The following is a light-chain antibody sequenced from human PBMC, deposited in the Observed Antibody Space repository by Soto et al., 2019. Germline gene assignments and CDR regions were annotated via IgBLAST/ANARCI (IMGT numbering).Light chain of an antibody. CDR2: NVS. CDR1: QNVNSN. J-gene: IGKJ2*01. V-gene: IGKV3-15*01. Sequence: EIAMTQSPATLSVSPGQRATLSCRASQNVNSNLAWYQQKPGHAPSLLMYNVSTRATGFPARVGCSGSGTEFTLTISSLQSEDSAIYYCQQYNTLNTFGQGTKLEIK. CDR3: QQYNTLNT.